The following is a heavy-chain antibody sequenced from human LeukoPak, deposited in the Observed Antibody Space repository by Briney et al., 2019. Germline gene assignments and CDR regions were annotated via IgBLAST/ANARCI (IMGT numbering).Heavy chain of an antibody. CDR3: ARVACSSTSCDNWFDP. Sequence: SQTLSLTCAISGDSVSSNSAAWNWIRQSPSRGLEWLGRTYYRSKWYNDYAVSVKSRITINPDTSKNQFSLQLNSVTPEDTAVYYCARVACSSTSCDNWFDPWGQGTLVTVSS. V-gene: IGHV6-1*01. D-gene: IGHD2-2*01. J-gene: IGHJ5*02. CDR2: TYYRSKWYN. CDR1: GDSVSSNSAA.